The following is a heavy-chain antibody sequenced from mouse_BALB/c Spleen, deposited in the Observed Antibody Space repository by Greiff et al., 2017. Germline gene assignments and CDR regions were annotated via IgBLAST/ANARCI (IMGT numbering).Heavy chain of an antibody. CDR2: INPYNGDT. CDR1: GYSFTGYF. Sequence: VQLQQSGPELVKPGASVKISCKASGYSFTGYFMNWVKQSHGKSLEWIGRINPYNGDTFYNQKFKGKATLTVDKSSSTAHMELLSLTSEDSAVYYCVYGSSPPYYAMDYWGQGTSVTVSS. CDR3: VYGSSPPYYAMDY. V-gene: IGHV1-37*01. D-gene: IGHD1-1*01. J-gene: IGHJ4*01.